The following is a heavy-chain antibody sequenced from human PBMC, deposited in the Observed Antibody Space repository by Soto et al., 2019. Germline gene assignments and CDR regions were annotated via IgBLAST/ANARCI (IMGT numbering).Heavy chain of an antibody. D-gene: IGHD6-13*01. J-gene: IGHJ4*02. V-gene: IGHV1-18*01. CDR1: GYTFTSYG. CDR3: ARGSSSWYAY. CDR2: ISAYNGNT. Sequence: ASVKVSCKASGYTFTSYGISWVRQAPGQGLEWMGWISAYNGNTNYAQKFQGRVTMTRNTSISTAYMELSSLRSEDTAVYYCARGSSSWYAYWGQGTLVTVSS.